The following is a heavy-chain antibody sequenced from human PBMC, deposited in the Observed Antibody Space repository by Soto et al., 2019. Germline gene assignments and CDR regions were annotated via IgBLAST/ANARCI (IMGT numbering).Heavy chain of an antibody. J-gene: IGHJ6*03. D-gene: IGHD4-17*01. Sequence: EILSHRCAVYDGYSSGYYWSWISQPPGKGLEWIGEINHSGSTNYNPSLKSRVTISVDTSKNQFSLKLSSVTAADTAVYYCVILKRAGEYYYYYYMDVWGKGTTVTVSS. V-gene: IGHV4-34*01. CDR1: DGYSSGYY. CDR3: VILKRAGEYYYYYYMDV. CDR2: INHSGST.